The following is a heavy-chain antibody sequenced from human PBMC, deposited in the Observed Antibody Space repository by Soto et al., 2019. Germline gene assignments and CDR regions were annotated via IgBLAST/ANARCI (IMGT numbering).Heavy chain of an antibody. CDR2: IYHSGST. D-gene: IGHD3-10*01. J-gene: IGHJ4*02. V-gene: IGHV4-61*01. CDR1: GDSISGGSYY. CDR3: ARAVSFGESDS. Sequence: QVQLQESGPGLVKTSETLSLTCSVSGDSISGGSYYWSWIRRPPGKGLEWIGYIYHSGSTNYNPPLRGRVTISLDTSKNQFSLNLRSVTAADTAVYYCARAVSFGESDSWGQGILVTVSS.